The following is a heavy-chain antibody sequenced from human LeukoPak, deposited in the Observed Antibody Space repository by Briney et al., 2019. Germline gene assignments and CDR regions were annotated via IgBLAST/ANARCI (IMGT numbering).Heavy chain of an antibody. CDR1: GGTLSSYA. CDR3: ARDRRMATRSGYYYMDV. CDR2: IIPIFGTA. J-gene: IGHJ6*03. Sequence: SVKVSCKASGGTLSSYAISWVRQAPGQGLEWMGGIIPIFGTANYAQKFQGRVTITADKSTSTAYMELSSLRSEDTAVYYCARDRRMATRSGYYYMDVWGKGTTVTVSS. D-gene: IGHD5-24*01. V-gene: IGHV1-69*06.